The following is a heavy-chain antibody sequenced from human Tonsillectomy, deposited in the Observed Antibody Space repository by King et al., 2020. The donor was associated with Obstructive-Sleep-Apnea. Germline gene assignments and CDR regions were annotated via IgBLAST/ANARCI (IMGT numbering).Heavy chain of an antibody. J-gene: IGHJ4*02. Sequence: VQLVQSGAEVKKPGASVKVSCKASGYTFTSYDINRVRQASGQGLEWMGWMNPNSGNTVYAQRFQGRVTMTGNTSTSTAHMELSSLRSEDTAVYYCARGQEKVLYDSSDYWGQGTPVTVSS. CDR3: ARGQEKVLYDSSDY. CDR2: MNPNSGNT. V-gene: IGHV1-8*01. CDR1: GYTFTSYD. D-gene: IGHD3-22*01.